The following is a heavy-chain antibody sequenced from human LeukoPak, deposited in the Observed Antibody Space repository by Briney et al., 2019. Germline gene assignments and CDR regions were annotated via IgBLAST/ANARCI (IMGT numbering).Heavy chain of an antibody. D-gene: IGHD3-22*01. CDR1: GFTFDDYA. Sequence: PGGFLRLSCAASGFTFDDYAMHWVRQAPGKGLEWVSGISWNSGSIGYADSVKGRFTISRDNAKNSLYLQMNSLRAEDTALYYCAKGSYYDSSGYLDGAFDYWGQGTLVTVSS. CDR2: ISWNSGSI. CDR3: AKGSYYDSSGYLDGAFDY. J-gene: IGHJ4*02. V-gene: IGHV3-9*01.